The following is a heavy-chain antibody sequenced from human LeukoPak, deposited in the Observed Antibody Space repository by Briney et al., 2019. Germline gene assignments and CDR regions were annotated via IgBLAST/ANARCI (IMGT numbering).Heavy chain of an antibody. CDR1: GGSVSSGDYY. CDR2: IYYSGNT. J-gene: IGHJ4*02. D-gene: IGHD3-22*01. CDR3: ARGGSGYPDY. Sequence: SETLSLTCTVSGGSVSSGDYYWSWIRQLPGKGLEWIGYIYYSGNTYYNPSLKSRVTISVDRSKNQFSLKLSSVTAADTAVYYCARGGSGYPDYWGQGTLVTVSS. V-gene: IGHV4-30-4*08.